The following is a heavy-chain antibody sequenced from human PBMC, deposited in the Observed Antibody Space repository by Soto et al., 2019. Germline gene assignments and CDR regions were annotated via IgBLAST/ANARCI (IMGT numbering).Heavy chain of an antibody. CDR1: GGSISSGGYY. CDR3: ARAGRYGMDV. J-gene: IGHJ6*02. V-gene: IGHV4-31*01. Sequence: QVQLQESGPGLVKPSQTLSLTCTVSGGSISSGGYYWSWIRQHPGKGLEWIGYIYYSGSTYYNPSLKXXVXIXXDTSKNQFSLKLSSVTAADTAVYYCARAGRYGMDVWGQGTTVTVSS. CDR2: IYYSGST.